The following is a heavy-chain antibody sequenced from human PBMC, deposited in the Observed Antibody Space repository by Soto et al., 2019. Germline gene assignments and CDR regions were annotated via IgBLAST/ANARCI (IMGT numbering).Heavy chain of an antibody. J-gene: IGHJ4*02. D-gene: IGHD6-13*01. V-gene: IGHV2-5*01. CDR2: ISWNDEK. CDR3: AHSPPRSWTFDY. CDR1: GISLSTSGVG. Sequence: SGPTLGNPTQTLTLTCTFSGISLSTSGVGVGWIRQPPGKALEWLALISWNDEKRYSPSLKSRLTITKDTSKNQVVLTMTNMDPVDTATYFCAHSPPRSWTFDYWGQGTLVTVSS.